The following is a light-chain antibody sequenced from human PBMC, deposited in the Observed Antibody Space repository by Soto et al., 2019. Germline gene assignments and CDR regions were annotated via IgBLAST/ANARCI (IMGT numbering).Light chain of an antibody. V-gene: IGKV3-15*01. Sequence: EIVMTQSPVTLSVSPGERATLSCRASQSVTNSYLAWYQQKPGQAPRLLIFGASTRAAGIPARFSGSGSGTEFTLTISSLQSEDFAVYYCQQYNSWPLTFGGGTKVEIK. CDR1: QSVTNSY. J-gene: IGKJ4*01. CDR2: GAS. CDR3: QQYNSWPLT.